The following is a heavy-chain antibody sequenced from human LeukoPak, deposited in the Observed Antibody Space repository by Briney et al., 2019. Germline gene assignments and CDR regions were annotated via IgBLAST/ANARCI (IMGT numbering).Heavy chain of an antibody. CDR3: ARSRDGFNY. J-gene: IGHJ4*02. CDR1: GFTFGDFA. Sequence: GGSLRLSCTTSGFTFGDFAMGWFRQAPGKGLEWVSYISSTGGTIYYADSVRGRFTISRDNAKNSLYLQMTSLRAEDTAVYYCARSRDGFNYWGQGTLVTVSS. D-gene: IGHD5-24*01. V-gene: IGHV3-48*03. CDR2: ISSTGGTI.